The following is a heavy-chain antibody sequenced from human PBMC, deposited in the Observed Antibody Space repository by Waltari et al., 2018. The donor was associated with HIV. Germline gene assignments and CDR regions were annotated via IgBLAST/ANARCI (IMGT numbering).Heavy chain of an antibody. Sequence: QLQLQESGPGLVKPSETLSLTCPVSGGSVSTSRYFWAWIRQPPGKGLEWVGRIYYTGRAYYNPSLKSRVTISVDTSKNQFSLKVTSVTAADTAVYYCARHALRVGAAYWNFDLWGRGTLVTVSS. CDR3: ARHALRVGAAYWNFDL. V-gene: IGHV4-39*01. J-gene: IGHJ2*01. CDR1: GGSVSTSRYF. D-gene: IGHD1-26*01. CDR2: IYYTGRA.